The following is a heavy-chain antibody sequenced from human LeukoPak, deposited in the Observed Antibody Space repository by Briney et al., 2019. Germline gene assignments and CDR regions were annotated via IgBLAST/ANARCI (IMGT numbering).Heavy chain of an antibody. CDR1: GVSINRGRYY. Sequence: AETLSLTCTLSGVSINRGRYYWLGLRHPAGKGLEWIERIYTSGSTNYNPSLKSRVTISVHTSKIPFSLKLSSVPAAHTAVYYCARDVVGMVRGVILSYFDYWGQGTLVTVSS. CDR2: IYTSGST. D-gene: IGHD3-10*01. J-gene: IGHJ4*02. V-gene: IGHV4-61*02. CDR3: ARDVVGMVRGVILSYFDY.